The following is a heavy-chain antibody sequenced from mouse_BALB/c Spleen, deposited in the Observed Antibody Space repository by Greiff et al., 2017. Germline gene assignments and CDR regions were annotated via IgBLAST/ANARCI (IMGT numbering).Heavy chain of an antibody. D-gene: IGHD1-2*01. Sequence: EVMLVESGGGLVKPGGSLKLSCAASGFAFSSYDMSWVRQTPEKRLEWVAYISSGGGSTYYPDTVKGRFTISRDNAKNTLYLQMSSLKSEDTAMYYCARHNSSYYFDYWGQGTTLTVSS. J-gene: IGHJ2*01. V-gene: IGHV5-12-1*01. CDR2: ISSGGGST. CDR1: GFAFSSYD. CDR3: ARHNSSYYFDY.